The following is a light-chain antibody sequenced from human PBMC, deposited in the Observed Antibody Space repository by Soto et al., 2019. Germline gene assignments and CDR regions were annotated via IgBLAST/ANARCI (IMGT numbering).Light chain of an antibody. CDR3: CAYTARTTLSWV. CDR1: SSDIGGYNH. Sequence: QSVLTQPTSVSGSPGQSITISCTGVSSDIGGYNHVSWYQQHPGKVPRLIIYDVDNRPLGVSNRFSGSQSGNTASLSISGLQAEDEAEYYCCAYTARTTLSWVFGGGTKLTVL. V-gene: IGLV2-14*03. CDR2: DVD. J-gene: IGLJ3*02.